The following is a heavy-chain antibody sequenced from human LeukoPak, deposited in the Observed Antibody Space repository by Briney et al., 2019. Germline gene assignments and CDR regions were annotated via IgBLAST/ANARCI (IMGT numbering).Heavy chain of an antibody. CDR2: ISTYNSNT. CDR3: ARVDPGNYYAFDF. Sequence: GASVKVSCKTSAYSFTNYGITWVRQAPGQGLEWMGWISTYNSNTNYAQKFQGRATMTTDTSTSTAYMELRSLRSDDTAVYYCARVDPGNYYAFDFWGQGTKVTVSS. V-gene: IGHV1-18*01. D-gene: IGHD1-26*01. CDR1: AYSFTNYG. J-gene: IGHJ3*01.